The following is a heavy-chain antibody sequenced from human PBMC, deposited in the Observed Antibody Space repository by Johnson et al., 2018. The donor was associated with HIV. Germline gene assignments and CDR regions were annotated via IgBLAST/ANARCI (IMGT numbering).Heavy chain of an antibody. CDR2: ISWSGDTT. J-gene: IGHJ3*02. D-gene: IGHD3-22*01. Sequence: VQLVESGGGVVRPGGSLRLSCAASGFTFDDYTMHWVRHTPGKGLEWVSLISWSGDTTYYSDSVKGRFTISRDNSKNTLYLQMNSLRAEYTAVYYCARVRLDSSGSVVTGRDAFDIWGQGTMVTVSS. V-gene: IGHV3-43*01. CDR3: ARVRLDSSGSVVTGRDAFDI. CDR1: GFTFDDYT.